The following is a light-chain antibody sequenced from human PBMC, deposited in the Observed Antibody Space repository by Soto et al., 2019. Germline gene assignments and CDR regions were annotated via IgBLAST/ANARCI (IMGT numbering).Light chain of an antibody. CDR1: QSVSSN. CDR3: QQYDNWPPIT. V-gene: IGKV3-15*01. J-gene: IGKJ5*01. CDR2: GAS. Sequence: EIVMTQTTATLSVSPGERATLSCGASQSVSSNLAWYQQKHGQAPRLLIYGASTRATGIPARFSGSGSGTEFTLTISSLQSEDFAVYYCQQYDNWPPITFGQGTRLEIK.